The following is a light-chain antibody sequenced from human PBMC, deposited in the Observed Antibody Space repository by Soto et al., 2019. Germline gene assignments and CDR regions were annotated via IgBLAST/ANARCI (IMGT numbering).Light chain of an antibody. Sequence: DIQMTQSPSTLSSSFGDRVTITCRASQSISRWLAWYQQKPGKAPKVLMYDVSSLESGVPSRFSGIGSGTEVSITISSLQKDDFATYYCQQSKSHTVTFGQGTKVDIK. CDR3: QQSKSHTVT. CDR1: QSISRW. J-gene: IGKJ1*01. V-gene: IGKV1-5*01. CDR2: DVS.